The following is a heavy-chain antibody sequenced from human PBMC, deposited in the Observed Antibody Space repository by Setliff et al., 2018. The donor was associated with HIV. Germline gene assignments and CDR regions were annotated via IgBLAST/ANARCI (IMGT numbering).Heavy chain of an antibody. V-gene: IGHV4-39*01. J-gene: IGHJ4*01. CDR1: GGSISSSSYY. CDR3: ASHLPPYSGNFDY. D-gene: IGHD1-26*01. Sequence: PSETLSLTCTVSGGSISSSSYYWGWIRQPPGKGLEWIGTIYYSGNTYYNPSLKSRVTIYVDTSKNQISLKLSSVTAADTAVYYCASHLPPYSGNFDYWGHGTLVTVSS. CDR2: IYYSGNT.